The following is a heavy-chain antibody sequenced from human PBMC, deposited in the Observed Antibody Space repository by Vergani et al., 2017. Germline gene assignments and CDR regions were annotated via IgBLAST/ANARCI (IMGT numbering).Heavy chain of an antibody. V-gene: IGHV3-23*01. Sequence: EVQLLESGGGLVQPGGSLRVSCAASGFTFSSDAMSWVRQAPGQGLEWVSAINRGSTTYYADSVKGRFTISRDNAKNTVFLQMNSLRAEDTAVYYCAKEGRSGISPFVADWGHGTLVTVSS. CDR2: INRGSTT. CDR1: GFTFSSDA. D-gene: IGHD1-14*01. CDR3: AKEGRSGISPFVAD. J-gene: IGHJ4*01.